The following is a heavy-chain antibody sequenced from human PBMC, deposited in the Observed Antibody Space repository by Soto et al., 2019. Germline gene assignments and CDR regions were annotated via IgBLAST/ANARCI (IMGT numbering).Heavy chain of an antibody. CDR3: ARDLSGGNYYYHGLDV. Sequence: GGSLGLSFAASGFPFSNFDMNWVRQAPGKGLEWVSSITSNSIYIYYADSVKGRFTVSRDNAKNSLYLQMDSLRAEDTAVYYCARDLSGGNYYYHGLDVWGQGTTVTVSS. V-gene: IGHV3-21*01. D-gene: IGHD1-1*01. CDR2: ITSNSIYI. J-gene: IGHJ6*02. CDR1: GFPFSNFD.